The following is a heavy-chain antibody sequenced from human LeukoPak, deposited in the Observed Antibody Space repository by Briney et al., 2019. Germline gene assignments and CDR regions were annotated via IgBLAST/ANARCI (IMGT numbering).Heavy chain of an antibody. J-gene: IGHJ4*02. CDR1: GFIFSDYG. Sequence: GGSLRLSCAASGFIFSDYGVRWVRQVPGKGLEGVATISYDGNKQFYGDSVKGRFTISRDDSKNTVFLHMNTLEPEDKAVYYCLHDAYSYRCYKYGAFDFWGRGTLVTVSS. D-gene: IGHD3-16*02. CDR2: ISYDGNKQ. V-gene: IGHV3-30*03. CDR3: LHDAYSYRCYKYGAFDF.